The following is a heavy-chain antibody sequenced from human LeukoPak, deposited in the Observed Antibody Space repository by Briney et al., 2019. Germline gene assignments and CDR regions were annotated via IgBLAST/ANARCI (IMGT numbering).Heavy chain of an antibody. CDR1: GGSISSSNW. V-gene: IGHV4-4*02. D-gene: IGHD4-17*01. J-gene: IGHJ3*02. CDR2: IYHSGST. CDR3: ARVTVTTSYAFDI. Sequence: PAGTLSLTCAVSGGSISSSNWWSWGRPPPGKGVGGVGEIYHSGSTNYNPSLKSRVTISVDKSKNQFSLKLSSVTAADTAVYYCARVTVTTSYAFDIWGQGTMVTVSS.